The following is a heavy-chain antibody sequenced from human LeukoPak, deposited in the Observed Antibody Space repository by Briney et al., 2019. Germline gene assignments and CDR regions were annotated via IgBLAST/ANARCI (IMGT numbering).Heavy chain of an antibody. Sequence: GESLKISCKGSGYRFTSYWISWVRQMPGKGLEWMGRIDPSDSYTNYSPSFQGHVTISADKSISTVYLQWSSLKASDTAMYYCARRALPPAYCGGDCFDAFDIWGQGTMVTVSS. J-gene: IGHJ3*02. CDR1: GYRFTSYW. D-gene: IGHD2-21*02. CDR2: IDPSDSYT. CDR3: ARRALPPAYCGGDCFDAFDI. V-gene: IGHV5-10-1*01.